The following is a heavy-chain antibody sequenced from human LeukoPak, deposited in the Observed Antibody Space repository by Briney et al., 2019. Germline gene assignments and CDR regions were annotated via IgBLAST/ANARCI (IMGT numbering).Heavy chain of an antibody. CDR2: IYYSGST. Sequence: SETLSLTCTVSGGSISSYYWSWLRQPPGKGLEWIGYIYYSGSTNYNPSLKSRVTISVDTSKNQFSLKLSSVTAADTAVYYCARGSNDAFDIWGQGTMVTVSS. J-gene: IGHJ3*02. V-gene: IGHV4-59*01. CDR3: ARGSNDAFDI. CDR1: GGSISSYY.